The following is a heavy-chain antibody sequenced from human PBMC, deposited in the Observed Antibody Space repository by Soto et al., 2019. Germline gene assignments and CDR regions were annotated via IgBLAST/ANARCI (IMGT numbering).Heavy chain of an antibody. Sequence: SVKVSCKASGGTFSSYAISWVRQAPGQGLEWMGGIIPIFGTANYAQKFQGRVTITADKSTSTAYMELSSLRAEDTAVYYCARDGAQLWLSIDYYYYGMDVWGQGTTVTVSS. D-gene: IGHD5-18*01. V-gene: IGHV1-69*06. CDR1: GGTFSSYA. J-gene: IGHJ6*02. CDR3: ARDGAQLWLSIDYYYYGMDV. CDR2: IIPIFGTA.